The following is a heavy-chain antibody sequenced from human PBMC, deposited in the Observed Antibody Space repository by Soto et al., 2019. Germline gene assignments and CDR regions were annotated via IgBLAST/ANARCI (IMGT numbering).Heavy chain of an antibody. CDR2: ISYDGSNK. J-gene: IGHJ6*02. V-gene: IGHV3-30*18. Sequence: GGSLRLSCAASGFTFSSYGMHWVRQAPGKGLEWVAVISYDGSNKYYADSVKGRFTISRDNSKNTLYLQMNSLRAEDMAVYYCAKDKGGSSGYDYPRTTYYYYGMDVWGQGTTVTVSS. CDR1: GFTFSSYG. D-gene: IGHD5-12*01. CDR3: AKDKGGSSGYDYPRTTYYYYGMDV.